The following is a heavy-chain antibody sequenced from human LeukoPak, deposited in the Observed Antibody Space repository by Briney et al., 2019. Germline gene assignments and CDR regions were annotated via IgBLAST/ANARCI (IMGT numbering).Heavy chain of an antibody. CDR2: IYPGDSDI. CDR1: GYSFTNYW. D-gene: IGHD2-2*01. Sequence: RRGESLKISCEGSGYSFTNYWIGWVRQMPGKGLEWMGIIYPGDSDIRYSPSFQGQVTISADKSISTAYLQWSSLKASDTAMYYCARHPRNIVVPAAIDYWGQGTLVTVSS. V-gene: IGHV5-51*01. J-gene: IGHJ4*02. CDR3: ARHPRNIVVPAAIDY.